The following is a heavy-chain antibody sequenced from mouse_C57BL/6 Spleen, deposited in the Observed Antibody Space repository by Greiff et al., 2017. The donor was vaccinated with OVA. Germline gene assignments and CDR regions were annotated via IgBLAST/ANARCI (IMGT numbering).Heavy chain of an antibody. Sequence: EVQRVESGGGLVKPGGSLKLSCAASGFTFSSYAMSWVRQTPEKRLEWVATISDGGSYTYYPDNVKGRFTISRDNAKNNLDLQMSHLKYEDTAMYYCARGSGYFDYWGQGTTLTVSS. J-gene: IGHJ2*01. D-gene: IGHD3-1*01. CDR2: ISDGGSYT. V-gene: IGHV5-4*01. CDR3: ARGSGYFDY. CDR1: GFTFSSYA.